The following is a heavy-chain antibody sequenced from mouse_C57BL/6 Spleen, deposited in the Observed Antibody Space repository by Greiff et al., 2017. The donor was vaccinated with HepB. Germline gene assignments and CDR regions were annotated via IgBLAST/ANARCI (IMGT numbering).Heavy chain of an antibody. Sequence: QVHVKQPGAELVKPGASVKMSCKASGYTFTSYWITWVKQRPGQGLEWIGDIYPGSGSTNYNEKFKSKATLTVDTSSSTAYMQLSSLTSEDSAVYYCGGDYYGSSPHYWGQGTTLTVSS. CDR1: GYTFTSYW. CDR2: IYPGSGST. D-gene: IGHD1-1*01. J-gene: IGHJ2*01. V-gene: IGHV1-55*01. CDR3: GGDYYGSSPHY.